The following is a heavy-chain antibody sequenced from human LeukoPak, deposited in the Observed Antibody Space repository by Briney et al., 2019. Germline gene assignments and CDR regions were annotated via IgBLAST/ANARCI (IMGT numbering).Heavy chain of an antibody. J-gene: IGHJ6*03. CDR3: AKESADSYGYYYYYMDV. CDR2: IWYDGSNK. CDR1: GFTFRYSG. D-gene: IGHD5-18*01. V-gene: IGHV3-33*06. Sequence: PGGSLRLSCAASGFTFRYSGMHWARQAPGKGLEWVAVIWYDGSNKYYADSVKGRFTISRDNSKNTLLLQMNSLRAEDTAVYYCAKESADSYGYYYYYMDVWGKGTTVTVSS.